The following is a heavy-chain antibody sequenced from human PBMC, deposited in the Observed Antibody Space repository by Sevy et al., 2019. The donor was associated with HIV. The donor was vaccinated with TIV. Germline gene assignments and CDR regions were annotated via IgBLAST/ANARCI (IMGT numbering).Heavy chain of an antibody. D-gene: IGHD3-3*01. V-gene: IGHV3-13*01. J-gene: IGHJ3*02. CDR2: IGTAGDT. Sequence: GGSLRLSCAASGFTFSSYDMHWVRQATGKGLEWVSAIGTAGDTYYPGSMKGRFTISRENAKNSLYLQMNSLRAGDTAVYYCARSGSIFGVVRYDAFDIWGQGTMVTVSS. CDR3: ARSGSIFGVVRYDAFDI. CDR1: GFTFSSYD.